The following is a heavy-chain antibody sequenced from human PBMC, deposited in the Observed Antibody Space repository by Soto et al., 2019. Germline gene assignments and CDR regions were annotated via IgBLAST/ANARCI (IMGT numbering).Heavy chain of an antibody. J-gene: IGHJ6*02. CDR3: AKDARFLEWLPRYYYGMDV. CDR2: ISYDGSNK. V-gene: IGHV3-30*18. CDR1: GFTFSSYG. D-gene: IGHD3-3*01. Sequence: QVQLVESGGGVVQPGRSLRLSCAASGFTFSSYGMHWVRQAPGKGLEWVAVISYDGSNKYYADSVKGRFTISRDNSKNTLYLQMNSLRAEDTAVYYCAKDARFLEWLPRYYYGMDVWGQGTTVTVSS.